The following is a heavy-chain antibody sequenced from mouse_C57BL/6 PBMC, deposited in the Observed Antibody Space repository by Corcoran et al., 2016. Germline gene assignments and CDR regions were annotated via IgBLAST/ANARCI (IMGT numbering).Heavy chain of an antibody. D-gene: IGHD3-3*01. CDR3: VRSASEGPYAMDY. CDR1: GYTFTEYP. CDR2: IYTDTGEP. J-gene: IGHJ4*01. V-gene: IGHV9-1*01. Sequence: QSQLVLSGAELKKPGETAKISCKASGYTFTEYPTHWVMQAPGKGFKWMSMIYTDTGEPTYAEEFKERFAFSLETSASTAYLQINNLKHEDTATYFCVRSASEGPYAMDYWGQGTSVTVSA.